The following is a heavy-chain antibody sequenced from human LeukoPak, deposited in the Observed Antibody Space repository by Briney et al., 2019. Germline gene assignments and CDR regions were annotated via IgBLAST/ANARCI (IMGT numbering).Heavy chain of an antibody. V-gene: IGHV3-21*01. Sequence: GGSLGLSCAASGFTFSSYSMNWVRQAPGKGLEWVSSISSSSSYIYYADSVKGRFTISRDNAKNSLYLQMNSLRAEDTAVYYCARDRQSSRIAAAGTFDYWGQGTLVTVSS. CDR2: ISSSSSYI. J-gene: IGHJ4*02. D-gene: IGHD6-13*01. CDR3: ARDRQSSRIAAAGTFDY. CDR1: GFTFSSYS.